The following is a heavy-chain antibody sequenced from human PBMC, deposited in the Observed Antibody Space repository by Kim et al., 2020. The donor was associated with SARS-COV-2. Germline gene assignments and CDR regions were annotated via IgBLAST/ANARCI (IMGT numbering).Heavy chain of an antibody. CDR3: ASGSTEYFNY. CDR1: GFTFSDYD. V-gene: IGHV3-11*06. Sequence: GGSLRLSCAASGFTFSDYDMSWIRQAPGKGLEWVSYITNSGTYTNYADSVKGRFTISRDNAKNSLYLQMNSLRAEDTAVYYCASGSTEYFNYWGQGTLVT. CDR2: ITNSGTYT. D-gene: IGHD3-10*01. J-gene: IGHJ4*02.